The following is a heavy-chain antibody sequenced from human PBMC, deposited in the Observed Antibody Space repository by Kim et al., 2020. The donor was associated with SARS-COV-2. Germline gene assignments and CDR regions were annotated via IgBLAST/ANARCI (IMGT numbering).Heavy chain of an antibody. CDR3: AGGIQRSAGGDIGFLGANDY. V-gene: IGHV1-46*01. Sequence: FTASGYTVTNYYIQWVRHAPGQGLEWMGIINTGVGTTSYAQKFQGRVTMTRDTSTSTVYMDLSSLRSEDTAVYYCAGGIQRSAGGDIGFLGANDYWGQGPLVTVSS. D-gene: IGHD3-3*02. CDR1: GYTVTNYY. J-gene: IGHJ4*02. CDR2: INTGVGTT.